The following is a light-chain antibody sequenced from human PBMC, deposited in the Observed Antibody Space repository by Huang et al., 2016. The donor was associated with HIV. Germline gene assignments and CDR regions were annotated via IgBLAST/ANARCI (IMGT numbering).Light chain of an antibody. V-gene: IGKV4-1*01. CDR2: STS. CDR3: QQYYSTPRT. CDR1: QSILYSSNNRNY. Sequence: DIVMSQSPDSLAVSLGDRSTINCKSSQSILYSSNNRNYSTWYQQKPGQPPKLLIYSTSTQESGVPDRFSGSGSGRDFTLTISSLQAEDVAVYYCQQYYSTPRTFGQGTKVEI. J-gene: IGKJ1*01.